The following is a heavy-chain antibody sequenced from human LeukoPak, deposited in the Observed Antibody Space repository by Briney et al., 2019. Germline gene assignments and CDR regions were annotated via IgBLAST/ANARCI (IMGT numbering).Heavy chain of an antibody. CDR1: GYTFTSYA. CDR3: ARDRRTPDY. V-gene: IGHV1-18*01. J-gene: IGHJ4*02. CDR2: LSAYNDYT. Sequence: ASVKVSCKASGYTFTSYAISWVRQAPGQGLEWMGWLSAYNDYTHYAQKLQGRVTMTTDTSTSTAYMELRSLRSDDTAVYFCARDRRTPDYWGQGTLVTVSS.